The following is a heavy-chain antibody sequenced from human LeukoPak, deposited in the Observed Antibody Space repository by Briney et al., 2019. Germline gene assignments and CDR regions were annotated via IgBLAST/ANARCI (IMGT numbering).Heavy chain of an antibody. J-gene: IGHJ5*02. D-gene: IGHD2-15*01. Sequence: ASVKVSCKASGYTFTIYGISWVRQAPGQGLEWMGWISAYNGNTNYAQKLQGRVTMTTDTSTSTAYMELRSLRSDDTAVYYCARDGHCSGGSCYSFCCWFDPWGQGTLVTVSS. V-gene: IGHV1-18*01. CDR3: ARDGHCSGGSCYSFCCWFDP. CDR1: GYTFTIYG. CDR2: ISAYNGNT.